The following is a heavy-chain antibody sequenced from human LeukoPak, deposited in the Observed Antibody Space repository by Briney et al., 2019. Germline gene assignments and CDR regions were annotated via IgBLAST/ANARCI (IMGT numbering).Heavy chain of an antibody. Sequence: PGGSLRLSCAASGFTVSSNYMSWVRQAPGKGLEWVSVIYSGGSTYYADSVKGRFTISRDNSKNTLYLQMNSLRAEDTAVYYCARGYDILTGYYFDNWGQGTLVTVSS. CDR3: ARGYDILTGYYFDN. V-gene: IGHV3-53*01. D-gene: IGHD3-9*01. CDR2: IYSGGST. J-gene: IGHJ4*02. CDR1: GFTVSSNY.